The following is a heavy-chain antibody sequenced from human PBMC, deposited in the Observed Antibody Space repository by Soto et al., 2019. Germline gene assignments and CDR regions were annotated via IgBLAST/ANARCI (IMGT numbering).Heavy chain of an antibody. D-gene: IGHD2-2*01. CDR1: GYTCISYY. CDR2: INPSGGST. J-gene: IGHJ6*02. V-gene: IGHV1-46*01. Sequence: PGGSLRLSSKASGYTCISYYMHWVRQATGQGLEWMGIINPSGGSTSYAQKFQGRVTMTRDTSTSTVYMELSSLRSEDTAVYYCARTPQDIVVVPGGMDVWGQGTTVTVSS. CDR3: ARTPQDIVVVPGGMDV.